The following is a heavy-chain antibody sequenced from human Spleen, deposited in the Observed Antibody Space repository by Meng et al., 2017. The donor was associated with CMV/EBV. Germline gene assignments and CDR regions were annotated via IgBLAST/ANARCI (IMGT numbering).Heavy chain of an antibody. CDR1: DGSISSYY. CDR3: ARGDIATSRRPIDGYDMDV. CDR2: IYYSGTT. D-gene: IGHD5-12*01. V-gene: IGHV4-59*01. J-gene: IGHJ6*02. Sequence: SETLSLTCTVSDGSISSYYWSWIRQPPGKGLEWIGYIYYSGTTNYNPSLKSRVTISLHTSKNQFSLKLSSVTAADTAVYYCARGDIATSRRPIDGYDMDVWGQGTTVTVSS.